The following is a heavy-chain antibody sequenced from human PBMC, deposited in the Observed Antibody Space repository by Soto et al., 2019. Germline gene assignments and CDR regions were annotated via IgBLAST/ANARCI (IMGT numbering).Heavy chain of an antibody. Sequence: QLQLQESGPGLVKPSETLSLTCTGSGGSISSSSYYWGWIRQPPGKGLEWIGSIYFSGRTYYNPSLKSRVTVSVDTSKDQFSLKLTSVTAADTAVYYCAPLTVSGRGGYFDYWGQGTLVTVSS. D-gene: IGHD2-15*01. V-gene: IGHV4-39*01. CDR1: GGSISSSSYY. CDR2: IYFSGRT. CDR3: APLTVSGRGGYFDY. J-gene: IGHJ4*02.